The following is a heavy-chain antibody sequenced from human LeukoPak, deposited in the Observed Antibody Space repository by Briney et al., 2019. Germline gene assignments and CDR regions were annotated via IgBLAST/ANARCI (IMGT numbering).Heavy chain of an antibody. J-gene: IGHJ4*02. Sequence: GGSLRLSCAASGFTVSSSYMSWVRQAPGKGLEWVSVIYSGGSTYFADSVKGRFTISRDNSKNTLYLQMNSLRAEDTAVYYCAKDYDSSGYYSYYFDYWGQGTLVTVSS. V-gene: IGHV3-53*01. D-gene: IGHD3-22*01. CDR1: GFTVSSSY. CDR3: AKDYDSSGYYSYYFDY. CDR2: IYSGGST.